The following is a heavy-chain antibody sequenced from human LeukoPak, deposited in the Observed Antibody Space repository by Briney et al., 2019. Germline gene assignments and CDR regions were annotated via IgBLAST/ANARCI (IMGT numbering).Heavy chain of an antibody. Sequence: ASVKVSCKASGYTFTGYYMHWMRQAPGQGLEWMGWINPNSGGTNYAQKFQGRVTMTRDMSISTAYMELSRLRSDDTAVYYCARTTTVSADFDYWGQGTLVTVSS. CDR3: ARTTTVSADFDY. V-gene: IGHV1-2*02. CDR1: GYTFTGYY. CDR2: INPNSGGT. D-gene: IGHD4-11*01. J-gene: IGHJ4*02.